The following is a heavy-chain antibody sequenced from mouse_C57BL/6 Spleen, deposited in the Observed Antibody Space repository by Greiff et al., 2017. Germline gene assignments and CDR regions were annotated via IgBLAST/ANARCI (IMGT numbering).Heavy chain of an antibody. Sequence: QVQLQQPGAELVKPGASVKLSCKASGYTFTSYWMHWVKQRPGRGLEWIGRIDPKSGGTKYNEKFKSKATLTVDKPSSTAYMQLSSLTSEDSAVYYGARDYPPWFDYWGQGTLVTVSA. CDR1: GYTFTSYW. CDR2: IDPKSGGT. D-gene: IGHD5-5*01. J-gene: IGHJ3*01. CDR3: ARDYPPWFDY. V-gene: IGHV1-72*01.